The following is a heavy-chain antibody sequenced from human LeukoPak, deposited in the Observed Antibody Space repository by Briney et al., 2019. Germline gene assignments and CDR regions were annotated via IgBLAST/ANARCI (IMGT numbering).Heavy chain of an antibody. CDR1: GGSISSAGYY. CDR3: ARVLYYDPSVGRYYYSVDV. Sequence: SQTLSLTCTVSGGSISSAGYYWSWIRQLPGKGLEWIGYIYYSGTTSHNPSLRSRLTISVDTSKNQFSLELRSVTAADTAMYYCARVLYYDPSVGRYYYSVDVWGQGTTVTVSS. D-gene: IGHD3-3*01. V-gene: IGHV4-31*03. J-gene: IGHJ6*02. CDR2: IYYSGTT.